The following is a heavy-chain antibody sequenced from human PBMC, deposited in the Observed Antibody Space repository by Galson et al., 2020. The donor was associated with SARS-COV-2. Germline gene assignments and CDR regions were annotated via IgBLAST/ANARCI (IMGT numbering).Heavy chain of an antibody. D-gene: IGHD1-1*01. CDR3: ARDPDDINYNDGMDV. CDR1: GGTFSSYA. Sequence: SVKVSCKASGGTFSSYALSWVRQAPGQGLEWMGGIIHIFGTANYAQKFQGRVTITADESTSTAYMELSSLRSEDTAVYYCARDPDDINYNDGMDVWGQGTTVTVSS. CDR2: IIHIFGTA. J-gene: IGHJ6*02. V-gene: IGHV1-69*13.